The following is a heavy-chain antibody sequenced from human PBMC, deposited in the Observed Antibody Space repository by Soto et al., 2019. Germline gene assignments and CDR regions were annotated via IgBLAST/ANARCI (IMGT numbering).Heavy chain of an antibody. Sequence: QVQLQESGPGLVKPSQTLSLTCTVSGASISSRGYYWSWIRQHPGKGMEWIGYIYYSGITYYNPSLKRRVTISVDTSKTQFSLKLSSVTAADTAVYYFARGDYDSTDYYGVDVWGQGTTVTVSS. D-gene: IGHD4-17*01. V-gene: IGHV4-31*03. CDR2: IYYSGIT. CDR3: ARGDYDSTDYYGVDV. CDR1: GASISSRGYY. J-gene: IGHJ6*02.